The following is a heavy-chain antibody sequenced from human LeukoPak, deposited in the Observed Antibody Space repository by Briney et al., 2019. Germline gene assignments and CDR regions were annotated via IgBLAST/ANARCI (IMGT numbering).Heavy chain of an antibody. J-gene: IGHJ4*02. CDR1: GGSISSYY. Sequence: PSETLSLTCTVSGGSISSYYWSWIRQPPGKGLEWIGYIYYSGSTNYNPSLKSRVTISVDTSKNQFSLKLSSVTAADTAVYYCAGRDYYDSSGRLDYFDYWGQGTLVTVSS. V-gene: IGHV4-59*01. CDR3: AGRDYYDSSGRLDYFDY. CDR2: IYYSGST. D-gene: IGHD3-22*01.